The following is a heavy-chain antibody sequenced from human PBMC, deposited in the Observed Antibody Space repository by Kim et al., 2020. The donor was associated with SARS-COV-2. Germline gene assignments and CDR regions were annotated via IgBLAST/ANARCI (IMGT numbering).Heavy chain of an antibody. CDR2: ISHRGSH. J-gene: IGHJ5*02. V-gene: IGHV4-4*02. CDR3: AGFSADMMSMMWGRGGWFDP. CDR1: GGSISSLSW. D-gene: IGHD3-16*01. Sequence: SETLSLTCAVSGGSISSLSWWSWVRQAPGKGLEWIGEISHRGSHNYPPSLKSRMTISIDSSKHQFSLKLTSVTAADTAIYFCAGFSADMMSMMWGRGGWFDPWGQGTLVTVSS.